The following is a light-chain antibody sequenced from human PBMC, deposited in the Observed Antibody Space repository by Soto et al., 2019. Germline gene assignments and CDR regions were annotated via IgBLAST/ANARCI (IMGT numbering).Light chain of an antibody. Sequence: DIQLTQSPSFLSASVGDRVTITCRASQAINNYLAWYQQRPGKAPKLLIYTASTLQSGVPSRFSGSGSGTEFTLTISSLQPEDFATYYCQQHNNYPRTFGQGTKVEIK. CDR3: QQHNNYPRT. CDR1: QAINNY. V-gene: IGKV1-9*01. J-gene: IGKJ1*01. CDR2: TAS.